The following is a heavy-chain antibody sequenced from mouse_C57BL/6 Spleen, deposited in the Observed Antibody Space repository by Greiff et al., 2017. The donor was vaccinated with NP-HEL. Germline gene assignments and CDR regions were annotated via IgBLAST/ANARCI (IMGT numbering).Heavy chain of an antibody. Sequence: DVKLQESGPGLVKPSQSLSLTCSVTGYSITSGYYWNWIRQFPGNKLEWMGYISYDGSNNYNPSLKNRISITRDTSKNQLFLKLNSVTTEDTATYYCARDYYGSSYAMDYWGQGTSVTVSS. CDR1: GYSITSGYY. CDR3: ARDYYGSSYAMDY. V-gene: IGHV3-6*01. D-gene: IGHD1-1*01. J-gene: IGHJ4*01. CDR2: ISYDGSN.